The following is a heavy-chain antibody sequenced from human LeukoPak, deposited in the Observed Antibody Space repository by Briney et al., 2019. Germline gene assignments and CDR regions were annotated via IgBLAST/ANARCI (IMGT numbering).Heavy chain of an antibody. CDR1: GFTFSSYA. CDR2: ISGSGGST. Sequence: GGSLRLSCAASGFTFSSYATSWVRQAPGKGLEWVSAISGSGGSTYYADSVKGRFTISRDNSKNTLYLQMNSLRAEDTAVYYCAKGAREYSGYDDYFDYWGQVTLVTVSS. J-gene: IGHJ4*02. CDR3: AKGAREYSGYDDYFDY. V-gene: IGHV3-23*01. D-gene: IGHD5-12*01.